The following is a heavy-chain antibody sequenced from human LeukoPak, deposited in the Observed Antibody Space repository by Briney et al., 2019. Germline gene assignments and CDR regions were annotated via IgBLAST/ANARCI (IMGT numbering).Heavy chain of an antibody. D-gene: IGHD6-6*01. V-gene: IGHV5-51*01. CDR2: IYPGDSDT. J-gene: IGHJ5*02. CDR1: GYSFTSYW. Sequence: GESLKISCKGSGYSFTSYWIAWVRQMPGKGLEWMGIIYPGDSDTRYSPSFQGQVTISADKSINTAYLQWSSLKASDTAIYYCARRRGADKSSSGWFDPWGQGTLVTVSS. CDR3: ARRRGADKSSSGWFDP.